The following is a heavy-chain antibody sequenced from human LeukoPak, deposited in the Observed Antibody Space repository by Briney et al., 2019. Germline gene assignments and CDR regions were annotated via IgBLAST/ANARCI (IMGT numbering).Heavy chain of an antibody. CDR3: ARGAAAGGYYYYGMDV. CDR2: IGTAGDT. Sequence: GGSLRLSCAASGFTFSSYDMHWVRKPPGKGLEWVSAIGTAGDTYYPGSVKGRFTISRENAKNSLYLQMNSLRAGDTAVYYCARGAAAGGYYYYGMDVWGQGTTVTVSS. CDR1: GFTFSSYD. J-gene: IGHJ6*02. D-gene: IGHD6-13*01. V-gene: IGHV3-13*01.